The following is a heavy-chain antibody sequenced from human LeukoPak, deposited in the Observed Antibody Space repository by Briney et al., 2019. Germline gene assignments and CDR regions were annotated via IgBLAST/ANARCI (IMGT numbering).Heavy chain of an antibody. Sequence: GGSLRLSCAASGFTFSSYGMHWVRQAPGKGLEWVAVISYDGSNKYYADSVKGRFTISRDNSKNTLYLQMNSLRAEDTAVYYCAKDRMATITGCFDYWGQGTLVTVSS. D-gene: IGHD5-24*01. V-gene: IGHV3-30*18. CDR2: ISYDGSNK. CDR1: GFTFSSYG. CDR3: AKDRMATITGCFDY. J-gene: IGHJ4*02.